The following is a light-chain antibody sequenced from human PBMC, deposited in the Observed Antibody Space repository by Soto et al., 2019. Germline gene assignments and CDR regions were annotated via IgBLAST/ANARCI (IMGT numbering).Light chain of an antibody. J-gene: IGKJ1*01. V-gene: IGKV3-15*01. Sequence: IGLKMSRGAVSLSGEERRTRSCRASQSVNNYLAWYQQRPGQAPRLLIYGASTRATGIPARFSGSGSGTEFTLTFSSLQSEDFAVHYSQLYNNWRRTFGEGTKVDIK. CDR3: QLYNNWRRT. CDR2: GAS. CDR1: QSVNNY.